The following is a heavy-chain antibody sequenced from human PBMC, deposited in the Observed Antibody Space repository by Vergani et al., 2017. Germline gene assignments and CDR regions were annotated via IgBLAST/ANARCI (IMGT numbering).Heavy chain of an antibody. J-gene: IGHJ3*01. CDR3: ARRXERWKTVLRDDFDV. CDR2: INHSGTI. V-gene: IGHV4-34*01. Sequence: QVQLQQWGPGLLKPSETLYLTCAVYGGSLSGYYWSWIRLAPGKGLEWIGEINHSGTINYNPTLKSPFNVSIDTSRDHFSLKLRSVRAADTAVYFCARRXERWKTVLRDDFDVWGQGTFVTVSP. CDR1: GGSLSGYY. D-gene: IGHD1-1*01.